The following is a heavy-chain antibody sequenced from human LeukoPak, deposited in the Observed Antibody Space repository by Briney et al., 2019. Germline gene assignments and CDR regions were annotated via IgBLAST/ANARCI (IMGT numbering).Heavy chain of an antibody. V-gene: IGHV4-39*01. CDR3: TRRASGSGGTQAGMDV. CDR1: GGSIRSDFHY. J-gene: IGHJ6*02. D-gene: IGHD2-15*01. CDR2: ILYTGGS. Sequence: SETLSLTCTVSGGSIRSDFHYWDWIRQPPGKGLEWIGSILYTGGSWVKPSLKSRASISVDTSRNQFSLTLHSVNAIDTALYYCTRRASGSGGTQAGMDVWGQGTTVTVSS.